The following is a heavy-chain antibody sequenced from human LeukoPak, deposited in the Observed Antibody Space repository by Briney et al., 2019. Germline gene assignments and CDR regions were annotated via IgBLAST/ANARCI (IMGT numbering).Heavy chain of an antibody. CDR1: GFTFTSYA. J-gene: IGHJ4*02. CDR2: ISGSGGST. D-gene: IGHD3-10*01. Sequence: GGSLRLSCAASGFTFTSYAMSWGRQAPGKGVEWASAISGSGGSTYYAASVKGRFTISRDNSKNTLYLQMNSVRAEDTAVYYCAKDASRPYYFGSGSYKRGDLAGGYWGQGTLVTVSS. CDR3: AKDASRPYYFGSGSYKRGDLAGGY. V-gene: IGHV3-23*01.